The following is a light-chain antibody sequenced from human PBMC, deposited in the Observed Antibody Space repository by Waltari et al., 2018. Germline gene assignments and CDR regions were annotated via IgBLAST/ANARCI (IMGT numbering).Light chain of an antibody. CDR2: DVN. V-gene: IGLV2-14*03. Sequence: QSALTQPASVSGSPGQSITISCTGSSSDVGGDDSVSWYEDHPGQAPKVIIYDVNQRTSGVSDRFSGYKSGNTASLTISGLQAEDEATFYCSSQSTRNGVIFGGGTKVTVL. J-gene: IGLJ2*01. CDR3: SSQSTRNGVI. CDR1: SSDVGGDDS.